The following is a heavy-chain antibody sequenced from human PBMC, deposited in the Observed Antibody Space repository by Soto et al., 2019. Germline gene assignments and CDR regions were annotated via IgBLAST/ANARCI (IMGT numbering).Heavy chain of an antibody. Sequence: SETLSLTCAVYGGSFSGYYWSWIRQPPGKGLEWIGEINHSGSTNYNPSLKSRVTISVDTSKNQFSLKLSSVTAADTAVYYCARGRAVARVYYYYYYMDVWGKGTTVTVSS. CDR1: GGSFSGYY. J-gene: IGHJ6*03. V-gene: IGHV4-34*01. CDR3: ARGRAVARVYYYYYYMDV. D-gene: IGHD2-15*01. CDR2: INHSGST.